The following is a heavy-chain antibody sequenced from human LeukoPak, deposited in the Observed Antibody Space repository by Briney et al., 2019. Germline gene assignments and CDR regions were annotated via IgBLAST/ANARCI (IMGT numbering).Heavy chain of an antibody. J-gene: IGHJ4*02. D-gene: IGHD1-1*01. CDR2: ISSNGGST. Sequence: HPGGSLRRSCAASGFTFSSYGMHWVRQAPGKGLEYVSSISSNGGSTYYANSVKGRFTISRDNSKNTLYLQMGSLRAEDMAVYYCARGYIVDYWGQGTLVTVSS. CDR3: ARGYIVDY. V-gene: IGHV3-64*01. CDR1: GFTFSSYG.